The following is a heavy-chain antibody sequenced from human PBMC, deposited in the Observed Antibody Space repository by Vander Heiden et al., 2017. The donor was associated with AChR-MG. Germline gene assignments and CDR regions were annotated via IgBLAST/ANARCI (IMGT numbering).Heavy chain of an antibody. Sequence: QVQLVESGGGVVQPGGSLRLSCAASGFTFSSYGMPWVRQAPGKGLEWVAFIRYDGSNKYYADSVKGRFTISRDNSKNTLYLQMNSLRAEDTAVYYCAKVPRGSSSSVPYYYYGMDVWGQGTTVTVSS. CDR2: IRYDGSNK. V-gene: IGHV3-30*02. J-gene: IGHJ6*02. D-gene: IGHD6-13*01. CDR3: AKVPRGSSSSVPYYYYGMDV. CDR1: GFTFSSYG.